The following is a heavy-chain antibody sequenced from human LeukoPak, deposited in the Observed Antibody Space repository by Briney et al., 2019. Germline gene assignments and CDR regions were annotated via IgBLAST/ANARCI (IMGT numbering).Heavy chain of an antibody. CDR2: INIDGGIT. D-gene: IGHD3-9*01. J-gene: IGHJ4*02. CDR1: GFTFSNYW. CDR3: TKDLTGPLDY. V-gene: IGHV3-74*01. Sequence: PGGSLRLSCAASGFTFSNYWMHWVRQAPGKGLVWVSRINIDGGITNYADSVKGRFTISRDNTKNTLYLQMSSLRADDTAVYYCTKDLTGPLDYWGQGTLVTVSS.